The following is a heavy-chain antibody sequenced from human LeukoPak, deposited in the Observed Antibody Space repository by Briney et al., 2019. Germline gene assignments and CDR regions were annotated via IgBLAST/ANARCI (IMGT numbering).Heavy chain of an antibody. CDR3: AKLGFDSSGSHTLFDY. V-gene: IGHV3-30*18. J-gene: IGHJ4*02. Sequence: SGGSLRLSCAASGFTFSSYAMHWVRQGPGKGLEWLAIISYDGRNNHYGDSVKGRFTISRDNSKNTLHLQMNSLRAEDTAVYYCAKLGFDSSGSHTLFDYWGQGTQVTVSS. CDR1: GFTFSSYA. D-gene: IGHD3-22*01. CDR2: ISYDGRNN.